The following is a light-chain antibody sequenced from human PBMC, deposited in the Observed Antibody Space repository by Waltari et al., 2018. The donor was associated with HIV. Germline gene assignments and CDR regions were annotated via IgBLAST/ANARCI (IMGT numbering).Light chain of an antibody. CDR3: SSYTTGSTLV. CDR1: SSDVGGYDY. J-gene: IGLJ3*02. CDR2: DVS. Sequence: QSALTQPASVSGSPGQSITISCTGTSSDVGGYDYVSWYQQDPGKAPKVIIYDVSKRPCGCSNRFSGSKSGNTASLTISGLQAEDEADYYCSSYTTGSTLVFGGGTTVTVL. V-gene: IGLV2-14*01.